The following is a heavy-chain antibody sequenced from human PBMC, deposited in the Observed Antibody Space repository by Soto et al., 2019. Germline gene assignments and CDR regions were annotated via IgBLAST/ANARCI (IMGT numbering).Heavy chain of an antibody. J-gene: IGHJ3*01. CDR1: GFTFNSYA. V-gene: IGHV3-23*01. CDR3: ARLPLFDGLDAFAF. Sequence: EVQLLESGGGLVQPGGSLRLSCAASGFTFNSYAMHWVRQAPGKGLEWVSGISGFSAGSASTYFTDSVKGRFIISRDNSNNTLYLQINTMRSEDTALYSCARLPLFDGLDAFAFWGDGTLVTVSS. CDR2: ISGFSAGSAST. D-gene: IGHD4-17*01.